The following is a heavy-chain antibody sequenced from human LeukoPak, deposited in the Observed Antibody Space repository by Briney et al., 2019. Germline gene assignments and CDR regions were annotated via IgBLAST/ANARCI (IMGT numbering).Heavy chain of an antibody. J-gene: IGHJ4*02. Sequence: SETLSLTCTVSGYSISSGYYWGWIRQPPGKGLEWIGSIYHSGSTYYNPSLKSRVTISVDTSKNQFSLKLSSVTAADTAVYYCAITDYGSGSSHFDYWGQGTLVTVSS. CDR3: AITDYGSGSSHFDY. D-gene: IGHD3-10*01. CDR2: IYHSGST. CDR1: GYSISSGYY. V-gene: IGHV4-38-2*02.